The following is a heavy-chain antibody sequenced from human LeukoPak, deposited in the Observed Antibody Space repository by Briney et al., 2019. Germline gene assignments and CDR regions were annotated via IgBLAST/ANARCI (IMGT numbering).Heavy chain of an antibody. Sequence: ASVKVSCKASGYTFTSYGISWVRQAPGQGLEWMGWTNPNSGGTNYAQKFQGRVTMTRDTSISTAYMELSRLRSDDTAVYYCARGYYGDRGYFDYWGQGTLVTVSS. CDR1: GYTFTSYG. J-gene: IGHJ4*02. V-gene: IGHV1-2*02. CDR3: ARGYYGDRGYFDY. D-gene: IGHD4-17*01. CDR2: TNPNSGGT.